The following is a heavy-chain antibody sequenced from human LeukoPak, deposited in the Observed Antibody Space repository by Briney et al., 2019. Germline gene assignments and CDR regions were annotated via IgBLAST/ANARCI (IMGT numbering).Heavy chain of an antibody. J-gene: IGHJ4*02. Sequence: GGSLRLSCAASGFTFSSYGMHWVRQAPGKGLEWVAVISYDGSNKYYADSVKGRFTISRDNSKNTLYLQMNSLRAEDTAVYYCAKQIDSYDSSGSFDYWGQGTLVTVSS. CDR1: GFTFSSYG. CDR3: AKQIDSYDSSGSFDY. D-gene: IGHD3-22*01. V-gene: IGHV3-30*18. CDR2: ISYDGSNK.